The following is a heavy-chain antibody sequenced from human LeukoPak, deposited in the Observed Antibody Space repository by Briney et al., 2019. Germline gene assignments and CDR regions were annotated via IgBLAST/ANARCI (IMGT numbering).Heavy chain of an antibody. V-gene: IGHV3-30*04. Sequence: GRSLRLSCAASGFTFSSYAMHWVRQAPGKGLEWVAVISYDGSNKYYADSVKGRFTISRDNSKNTLYLQMNSLRAEDTAVYYCAKDCSGGSCYWFDYWGQGTLVTVSS. CDR2: ISYDGSNK. D-gene: IGHD2-15*01. CDR3: AKDCSGGSCYWFDY. J-gene: IGHJ4*02. CDR1: GFTFSSYA.